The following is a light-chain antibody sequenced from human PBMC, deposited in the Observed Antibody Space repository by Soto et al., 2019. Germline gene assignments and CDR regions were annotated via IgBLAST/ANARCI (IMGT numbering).Light chain of an antibody. CDR1: QAVNTR. V-gene: IGKV3D-11*01. Sequence: EIVLTQSPATLSSFPGDRVTLSCRASQAVNTRLAWYQHKPGQAPRLLIYLASNRAAGVPARFSGSGSGTDFTLTISDVEPEDFAVYYCQQRSYPITFGQGTRLEIK. J-gene: IGKJ5*01. CDR3: QQRSYPIT. CDR2: LAS.